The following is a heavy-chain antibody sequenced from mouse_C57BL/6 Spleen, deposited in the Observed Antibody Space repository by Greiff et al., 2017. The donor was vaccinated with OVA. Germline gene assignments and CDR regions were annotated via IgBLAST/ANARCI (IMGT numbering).Heavy chain of an antibody. Sequence: EVKLMESEGGLVQPGSSMKLSCTASGFTFSDYYMAWVRQVPEKGLEWVANINYDGSSTYYLDSLKSRFIISRDNAKNILYLQMSSLKSEDTATYYCARGDYYGSPYAMDYWGQGTSVTVSS. D-gene: IGHD1-1*01. CDR1: GFTFSDYY. CDR3: ARGDYYGSPYAMDY. CDR2: INYDGSST. J-gene: IGHJ4*01. V-gene: IGHV5-16*01.